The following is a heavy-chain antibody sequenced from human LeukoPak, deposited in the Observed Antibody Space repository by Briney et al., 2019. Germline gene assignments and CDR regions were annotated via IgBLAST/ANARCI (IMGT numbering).Heavy chain of an antibody. J-gene: IGHJ4*02. V-gene: IGHV3-66*01. CDR1: GFIVDSNY. D-gene: IGHD3-3*01. CDR3: ARVGWSGPFDH. CDR2: LYSGGGT. Sequence: GGSLRLSCAASGFIVDSNYMHWVRQAPGKGLESVSILYSGGGTYYADSVKGRFTISRDNSKNTLYLQMNNLRADDTAVYYCARVGWSGPFDHWGQGTLVTVSS.